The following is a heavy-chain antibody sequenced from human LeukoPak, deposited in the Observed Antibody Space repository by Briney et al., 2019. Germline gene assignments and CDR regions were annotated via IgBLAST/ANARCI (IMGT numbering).Heavy chain of an antibody. CDR2: INHGGIT. J-gene: IGHJ4*02. D-gene: IGHD3-10*01. V-gene: IGHV4-34*01. CDR3: ARGAQTTYYYGSGKSWLSY. Sequence: PSETLSLTCGVYGGSFNSYYWSWIRQPPGKGLEWIGDINHGGITSYNPSLKSRVTISVETSKNQFSLKLSSVTAADTAVYYCARGAQTTYYYGSGKSWLSYWGQGTLVTVSS. CDR1: GGSFNSYY.